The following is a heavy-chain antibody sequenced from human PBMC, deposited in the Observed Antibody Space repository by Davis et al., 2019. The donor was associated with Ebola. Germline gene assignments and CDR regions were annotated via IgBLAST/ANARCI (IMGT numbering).Heavy chain of an antibody. CDR1: GFTFSDYY. CDR3: ARQYCGGGSCYKHFDG. Sequence: GESLKISCAASGFTFSDYYMSWIRQAPGKGLEWVSYIGTSGSSTFYSDSVRGRFTISRDNAKNSLFLQMNSLRAEDTAVYYCARQYCGGGSCYKHFDGWGQGTLVTVSS. D-gene: IGHD2-15*01. J-gene: IGHJ4*02. V-gene: IGHV3-11*01. CDR2: IGTSGSST.